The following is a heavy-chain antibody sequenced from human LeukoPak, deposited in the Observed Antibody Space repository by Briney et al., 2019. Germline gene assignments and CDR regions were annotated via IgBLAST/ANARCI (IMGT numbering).Heavy chain of an antibody. V-gene: IGHV3-23*01. Sequence: GGSLRLSCAASGFTFSSYAMSWVRQAPGKGLEWVSAISGSGGSTYYADSVKGRFTISRDNSKNTLYLQMNSLRAEDTAVYYCAKDSDYYDSSGYSDYWGQGTLVTVSS. D-gene: IGHD3-22*01. J-gene: IGHJ4*02. CDR1: GFTFSSYA. CDR3: AKDSDYYDSSGYSDY. CDR2: ISGSGGST.